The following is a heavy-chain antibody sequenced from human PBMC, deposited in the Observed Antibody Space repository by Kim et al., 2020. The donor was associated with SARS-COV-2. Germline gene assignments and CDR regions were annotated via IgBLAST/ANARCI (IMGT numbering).Heavy chain of an antibody. Sequence: SETLSLTCTVSGDSITSKSYYWGWIRQPPGKGLEWIGSLSYSGSTYYNPSLKSRVTISVDTSKNQFSLNLNSVTAADTAVFYCARHVATAWIPGGCYFDYGSQGTLATVSS. CDR3: ARHVATAWIPGGCYFDY. J-gene: IGHJ4*02. D-gene: IGHD1-1*01. V-gene: IGHV4-39*01. CDR2: LSYSGST. CDR1: GDSITSKSYY.